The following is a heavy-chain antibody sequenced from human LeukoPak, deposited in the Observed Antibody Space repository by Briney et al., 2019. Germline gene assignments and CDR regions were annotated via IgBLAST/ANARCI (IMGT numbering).Heavy chain of an antibody. CDR1: GGSISGSSYY. CDR3: ARKQGAATERAVYYYGMDV. D-gene: IGHD2-15*01. Sequence: PSETLSLTCTVSGGSISGSSYYWGWIRQPPGKGLEWIGSIYYSGSTYYNPSLKSRVTISVDTSKNQFSLKLSSVTAADTAVYYCARKQGAATERAVYYYGMDVWGQGTTVTVSS. V-gene: IGHV4-39*01. J-gene: IGHJ6*02. CDR2: IYYSGST.